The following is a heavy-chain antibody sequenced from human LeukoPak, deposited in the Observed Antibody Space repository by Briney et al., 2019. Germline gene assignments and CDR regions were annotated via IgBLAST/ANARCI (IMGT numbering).Heavy chain of an antibody. CDR1: GYSFTSYW. CDR2: IYPGDSDT. Sequence: GESLKISCKGSGYSFTSYWIGWVRQMPGKGLEWMGIIYPGDSDTRYSPSFQGQATISADKSISTAYLQWSSLKASDTAMYYCARHPAYCGGDCYFDIWGQGTMVTVSS. CDR3: ARHPAYCGGDCYFDI. D-gene: IGHD2-21*02. V-gene: IGHV5-51*01. J-gene: IGHJ3*02.